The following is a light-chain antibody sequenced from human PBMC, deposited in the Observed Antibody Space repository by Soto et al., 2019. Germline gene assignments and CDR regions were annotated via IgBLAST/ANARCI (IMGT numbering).Light chain of an antibody. CDR3: CSYSASSVVI. J-gene: IGLJ2*01. Sequence: QSALTQPASVSGSPGQAITISCTGSSSDVGSYDLVSWYQQHPGNVPKLMIYEVTKRPSGVSNRFSASKSGNTASLTISGLQAEDEAKYYCCSYSASSVVIFGGGTKLTVL. V-gene: IGLV2-23*02. CDR2: EVT. CDR1: SSDVGSYDL.